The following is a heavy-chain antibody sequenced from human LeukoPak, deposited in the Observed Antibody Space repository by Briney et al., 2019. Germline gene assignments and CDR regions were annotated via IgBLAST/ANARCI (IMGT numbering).Heavy chain of an antibody. CDR1: DGSISSYY. J-gene: IGHJ2*01. CDR2: ICGNT. CDR3: ARLSASQMAYEYFDL. D-gene: IGHD2-21*01. Sequence: ASETLSLTCTVSDGSISSYYWSWIRQPPGKGLEWIGYICGNTNYNPSLKSRVTISVDTSKNQFSLKLSSVTAADTAVYYCARLSASQMAYEYFDLWGRGTLVTVSS. V-gene: IGHV4-4*09.